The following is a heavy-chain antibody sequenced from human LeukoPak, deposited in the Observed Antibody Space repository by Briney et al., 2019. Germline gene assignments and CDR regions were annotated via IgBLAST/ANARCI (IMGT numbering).Heavy chain of an antibody. CDR1: EFTFSSYA. CDR2: ISGSGGST. V-gene: IGHV3-23*01. J-gene: IGHJ4*02. D-gene: IGHD6-19*01. Sequence: GGSLRLSCAASEFTFSSYAMNWVRQAPGKGLEWVSAISGSGGSTYYADSVKGRLTISRDNSKNTLYLQMNSLRAEDTAIYYCAKVGSGSYYFDYWGQGTLVTVSS. CDR3: AKVGSGSYYFDY.